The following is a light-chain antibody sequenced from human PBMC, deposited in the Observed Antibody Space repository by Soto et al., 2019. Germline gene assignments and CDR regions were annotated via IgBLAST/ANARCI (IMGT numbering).Light chain of an antibody. CDR3: RQFGDSIT. J-gene: IGKJ3*01. CDR2: GAF. CDR1: QSVASSY. Sequence: ETVLTPSPGTLSLSPGERATLSCRASQSVASSYLGWYQQKPGQAPRLLLYGAFSRATGIPDRFSGSGSGTDFTLTINRLEPEDFAVYFCRQFGDSITFGPGTKVAI. V-gene: IGKV3-20*01.